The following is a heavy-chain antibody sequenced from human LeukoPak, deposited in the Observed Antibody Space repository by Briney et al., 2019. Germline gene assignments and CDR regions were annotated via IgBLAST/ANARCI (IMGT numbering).Heavy chain of an antibody. J-gene: IGHJ5*02. V-gene: IGHV1-18*01. CDR2: ISDYNGNT. CDR1: GYTFTSYG. CDR3: ARDQSDCSSTSCYTGTFDP. D-gene: IGHD2-2*02. Sequence: ASVKVSCKASGYTFTSYGISWVRQAPGQGLEWMGRISDYNGNTNYAQKLQGRVTMTTDTSTSTAYMELRSLRSDDTAVYYCARDQSDCSSTSCYTGTFDPWGQGTLVTVSS.